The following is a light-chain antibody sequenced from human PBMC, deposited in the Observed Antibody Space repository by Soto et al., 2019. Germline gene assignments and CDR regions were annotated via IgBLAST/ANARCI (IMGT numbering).Light chain of an antibody. CDR2: AAS. CDR3: RRYDDATLS. V-gene: IGKV1-27*01. J-gene: IGKJ4*01. Sequence: DIQMTQSRSSLSACGGDRVTINCRASQDIANYLVWYQQHPGKVPKLVIYAASTLHSGVPSRFSGSGSGTDFNLTISRLQAEDVGTYYCRRYDDATLSFGGGTMVDIK. CDR1: QDIANY.